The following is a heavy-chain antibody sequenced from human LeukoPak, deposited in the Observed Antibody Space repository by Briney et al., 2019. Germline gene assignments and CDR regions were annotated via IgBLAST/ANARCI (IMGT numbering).Heavy chain of an antibody. V-gene: IGHV3-9*01. CDR2: LSWNSDNI. D-gene: IGHD4-17*01. CDR3: ARRLRRNYFDY. Sequence: PGGSLRLSCAVSGFTFDAYAMHWVRQAPGKGLEWVSGLSWNSDNIGYADSVKGRFTISRDNAKNSLYLQMNSLRAEDTAVYYCARRLRRNYFDYWGQGTLVTVSS. CDR1: GFTFDAYA. J-gene: IGHJ4*02.